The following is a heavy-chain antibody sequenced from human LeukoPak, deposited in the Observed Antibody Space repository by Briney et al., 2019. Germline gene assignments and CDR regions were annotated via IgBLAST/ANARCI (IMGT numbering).Heavy chain of an antibody. CDR1: CDSMTNYY. Sequence: PSETLSLTCTVSCDSMTNYYWGWVRQPPGKGLEWIGYINSSGTTNYNPSLKSRVTISVDTAKHQFSLKVTSMTAADTAVYYCARGAGWWDLWGQGTLVSVSS. D-gene: IGHD2-15*01. V-gene: IGHV4-59*01. J-gene: IGHJ5*02. CDR2: INSSGTT. CDR3: ARGAGWWDL.